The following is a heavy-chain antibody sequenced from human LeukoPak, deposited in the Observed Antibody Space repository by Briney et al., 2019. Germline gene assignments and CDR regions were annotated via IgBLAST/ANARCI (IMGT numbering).Heavy chain of an antibody. CDR3: AKRPGYYDSSGYYFDY. CDR1: GFTFSSYS. Sequence: GGSLRLSCAASGFTFSSYSMNWVRQAPGKGLEWVSAISGSGGSTYYADSVKGRFTISRDNSKNTLYLQMNSLRAEDTAVYYCAKRPGYYDSSGYYFDYWGQGTLVTVSS. D-gene: IGHD3-22*01. J-gene: IGHJ4*02. V-gene: IGHV3-23*01. CDR2: ISGSGGST.